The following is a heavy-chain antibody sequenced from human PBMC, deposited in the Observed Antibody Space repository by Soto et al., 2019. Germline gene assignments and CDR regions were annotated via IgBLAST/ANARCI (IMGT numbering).Heavy chain of an antibody. V-gene: IGHV4-34*01. D-gene: IGHD6-13*01. CDR2: INHSGST. CDR3: ARGRSWFSRHWFDP. Sequence: PGKGLEWIGEINHSGSTNYNPSLKSRVTISVDTSKNQFSLKLSSVTAADTAVYYCARGRSWFSRHWFDPWGQGTLVTVSS. J-gene: IGHJ5*02.